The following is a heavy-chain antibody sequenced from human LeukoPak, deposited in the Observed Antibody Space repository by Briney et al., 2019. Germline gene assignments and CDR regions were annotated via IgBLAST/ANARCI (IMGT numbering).Heavy chain of an antibody. J-gene: IGHJ6*03. D-gene: IGHD2-2*02. CDR1: GFTFSSYG. V-gene: IGHV3-7*01. CDR3: ARNTAAIVLRYFYFYMDV. Sequence: GGSLRLSCAASGFTFSSYGMHWVRQAPGKGLEWVANIKVDGSEEYYVDSVKGRFTISRDNAKSSLYLQMNSLRAEDTAVYYCARNTAAIVLRYFYFYMDVWGKGTTVTVSS. CDR2: IKVDGSEE.